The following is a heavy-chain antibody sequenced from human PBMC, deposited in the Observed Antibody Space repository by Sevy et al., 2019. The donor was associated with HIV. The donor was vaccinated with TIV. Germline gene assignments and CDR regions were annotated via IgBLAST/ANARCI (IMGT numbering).Heavy chain of an antibody. V-gene: IGHV3-23*01. J-gene: IGHJ3*02. CDR2: ISGSGGST. CDR3: AKDLGYCSGGSCYVGAFDI. CDR1: GFTFSSYA. Sequence: GALRLSCAASGFTFSSYAMSWVRQAPGKGLEWVSAISGSGGSTYYADSVKGRFTISRDNSKNTLYLQMNSLRAEDTAVYYCAKDLGYCSGGSCYVGAFDIWGQGTMVTVSS. D-gene: IGHD2-15*01.